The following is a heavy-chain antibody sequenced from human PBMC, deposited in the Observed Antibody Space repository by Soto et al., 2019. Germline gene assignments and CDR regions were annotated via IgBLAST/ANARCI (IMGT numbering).Heavy chain of an antibody. Sequence: QVQLVQSGAEVKKPGASVKVSCKASGYTFTNYGFSWVRQAPGQGLEWMGWISGYNGTTKYVEKFQGRVTMTADTSTSTAHMELRSLRSDDTAVYYCAREGPAPYYYYGMDVWGQGTAVTVSS. CDR1: GYTFTNYG. CDR2: ISGYNGTT. CDR3: AREGPAPYYYYGMDV. J-gene: IGHJ6*02. V-gene: IGHV1-18*01.